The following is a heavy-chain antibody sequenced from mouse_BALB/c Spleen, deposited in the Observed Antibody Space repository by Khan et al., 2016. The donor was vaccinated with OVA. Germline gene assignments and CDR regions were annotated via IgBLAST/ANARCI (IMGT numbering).Heavy chain of an antibody. J-gene: IGHJ2*01. V-gene: IGHV1-7*01. CDR2: INPRCGYT. CDR1: GYTFSNYW. Sequence: QVQLKQSGAELAKPGASVKLSCKASGYTFSNYWIHWVKQRPGQGLEWIGYINPRCGYTYYNQTFNDKATLTTDKSSSTAYMQLSSLTSEDSAVYYCARDRIDYWGQGTTLTVSS. CDR3: ARDRIDY.